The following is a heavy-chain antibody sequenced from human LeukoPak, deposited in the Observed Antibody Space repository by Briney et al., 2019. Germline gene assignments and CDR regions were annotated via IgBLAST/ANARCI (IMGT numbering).Heavy chain of an antibody. Sequence: PGGSLRLSCAGSGIIFSCCWMSWVRQAPGKGLEWVASINQDGSDKRHADSVKGRFTISRDNAKNSVYLQVNSLRAEDTAVYYCARHFDGKGSFDLWGQGTLVTVSS. CDR1: GIIFSCCW. J-gene: IGHJ5*02. CDR3: ARHFDGKGSFDL. D-gene: IGHD4-23*01. CDR2: INQDGSDK. V-gene: IGHV3-7*01.